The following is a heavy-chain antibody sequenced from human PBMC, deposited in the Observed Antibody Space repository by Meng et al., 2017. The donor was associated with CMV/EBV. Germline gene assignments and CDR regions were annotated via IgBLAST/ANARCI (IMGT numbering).Heavy chain of an antibody. CDR2: IRYDGSNK. CDR1: GFTFSSYG. D-gene: IGHD2-15*01. V-gene: IGHV3-30*02. J-gene: IGHJ6*02. CDR3: AKEAGTTMNRGGCSGGSCYRYYYGMDV. Sequence: GGPLRLSCAASGFTFSSYGMHWVRQAPGKGLEWVAFIRYDGSNKYYADSVKGRFTISRDNSKNTLYLQMNSLRAEDTAVYYCAKEAGTTMNRGGCSGGSCYRYYYGMDVWGQGTTVTVSS.